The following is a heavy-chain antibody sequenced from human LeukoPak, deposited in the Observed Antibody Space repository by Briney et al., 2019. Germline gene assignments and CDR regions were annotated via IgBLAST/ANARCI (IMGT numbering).Heavy chain of an antibody. V-gene: IGHV3-23*01. CDR3: AKDNGWLHYCH. CDR1: GFIFSSHG. Sequence: GGSLRLSCAASGFIFSSHGMNWVRQAPGKGLEWVSGISPSGDITYYADSVKGRFTISRDNSKNTVYLQMHSLRAEDTATYYCAKDNGWLHYCHWGQGTLVTVSS. J-gene: IGHJ4*02. CDR2: ISPSGDIT. D-gene: IGHD5-24*01.